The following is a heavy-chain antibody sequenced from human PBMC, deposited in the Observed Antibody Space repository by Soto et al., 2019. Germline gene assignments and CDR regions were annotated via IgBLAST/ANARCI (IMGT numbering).Heavy chain of an antibody. CDR2: ISYDGSKK. D-gene: IGHD4-4*01. CDR3: ARDRGTTVIDNVFDL. J-gene: IGHJ4*02. V-gene: IGHV3-33*01. Sequence: QVQLVESGGGVVQPGRSLRLTCAASGFRFSICDMHWVRQAPGKGLEWVTLISYDGSKKYTAESVKGRFTISRDNSQNTLYLQMNSLGAEDTAVYYCARDRGTTVIDNVFDLWGQGTLVTVSS. CDR1: GFRFSICD.